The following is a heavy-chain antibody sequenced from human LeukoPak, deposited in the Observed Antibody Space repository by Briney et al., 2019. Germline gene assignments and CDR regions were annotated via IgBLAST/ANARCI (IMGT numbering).Heavy chain of an antibody. V-gene: IGHV3-7*01. J-gene: IGHJ3*02. CDR2: IKQDGSEK. Sequence: GGSLRLSCAASGFTFSSYWMSWVRQAPGKGLEWVANIKQDGSEKYYVDSVKGRFTISRDNAKNSLYLQMNSLRAEDTAVYYCAREGYSYGYDAFDIWGQGTMVTVSS. D-gene: IGHD5-18*01. CDR1: GFTFSSYW. CDR3: AREGYSYGYDAFDI.